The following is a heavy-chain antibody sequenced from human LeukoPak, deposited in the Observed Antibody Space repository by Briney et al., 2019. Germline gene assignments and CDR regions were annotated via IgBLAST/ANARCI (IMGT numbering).Heavy chain of an antibody. CDR2: INHSGST. D-gene: IGHD4-17*01. V-gene: IGHV4-34*01. CDR3: ARSGDYGDYGQNYYYYGMDV. CDR1: GGSFSGYY. Sequence: PSETLSLTCAVYGGSFSGYYWSWIRQPPGNGLEWIGEINHSGSTNYNPSLKSRVTISVDTSKNQFSLKLSSVTAADTAVYYCARSGDYGDYGQNYYYYGMDVWGKGTTVTVSS. J-gene: IGHJ6*04.